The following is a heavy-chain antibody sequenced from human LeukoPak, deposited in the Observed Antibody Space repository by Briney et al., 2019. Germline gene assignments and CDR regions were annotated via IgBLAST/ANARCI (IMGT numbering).Heavy chain of an antibody. CDR1: GYTFTNYA. CDR2: INPGNGDT. V-gene: IGHV1-3*01. J-gene: IGHJ1*01. D-gene: IGHD3-22*01. Sequence: ASVKVSCKGSGYTFTNYAIHWVRQAPGQSLEWLGWINPGNGDTKYSQDFQGRVTINTDTSAATAYVELNSLTSEDTAVYYCARVGYDSSGGWGQGTLVTVSS. CDR3: ARVGYDSSGG.